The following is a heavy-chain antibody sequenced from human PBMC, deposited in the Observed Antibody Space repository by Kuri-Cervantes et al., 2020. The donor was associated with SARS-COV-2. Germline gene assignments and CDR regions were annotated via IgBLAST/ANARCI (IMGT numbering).Heavy chain of an antibody. D-gene: IGHD6-6*01. J-gene: IGHJ6*03. CDR2: IYYSGST. CDR1: GGSISSHY. CDR3: ARVGSSQYYYYMDV. Sequence: SETLSLTCTVSGGSISSHYWSWIRQPPGKGLEWIGYIYYSGSTNYNPSLKSRVTISVDTSKNQFSLKLSSVTAADTAVYYCARVGSSQYYYYMDVWGKGTTVTVSS. V-gene: IGHV4-59*11.